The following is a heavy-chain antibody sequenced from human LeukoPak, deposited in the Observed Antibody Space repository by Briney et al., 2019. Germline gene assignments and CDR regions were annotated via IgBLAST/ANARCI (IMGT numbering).Heavy chain of an antibody. CDR3: ARHGGYSYGPFDY. J-gene: IGHJ4*02. V-gene: IGHV4-59*08. CDR1: GGSIISYY. D-gene: IGHD5-18*01. Sequence: SETLPLTFIVSGGSIISYYWSWIRQPPGKRLEWIGHIYYSGSTNYNPSLKSRVTISVDTSKNQFSLKLSSVTAADTAVYYCARHGGYSYGPFDYWGQGTLVTVSS. CDR2: IYYSGST.